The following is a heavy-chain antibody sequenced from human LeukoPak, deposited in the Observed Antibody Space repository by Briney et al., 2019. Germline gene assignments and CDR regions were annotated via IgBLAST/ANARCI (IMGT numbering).Heavy chain of an antibody. CDR2: ISTIGIT. D-gene: IGHD6-13*01. CDR1: SGSISSSNYY. CDR3: AREGDSNSVGWFDP. V-gene: IGHV4-61*02. J-gene: IGHJ5*02. Sequence: PSETLSLTCTVSSGSISSSNYYWSWIRQPAGKGLEWIGRISTIGITNYNPSLNSRVTISIDTSKNQFSLKLSSVTAADTAVYYCAREGDSNSVGWFDPWGQGTLVTVSS.